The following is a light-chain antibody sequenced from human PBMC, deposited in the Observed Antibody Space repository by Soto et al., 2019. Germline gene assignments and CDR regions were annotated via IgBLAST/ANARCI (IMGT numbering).Light chain of an antibody. Sequence: DFQMTQSPSSLSASVGDRVTITCRASQSISSYLNWYQQKPGKAPKLLIYKASSLESGVPSRFSGSGSGTEFTLTISSLQPDDFATYYCQQYNSYSRTFGQGTKVDIK. CDR1: QSISSY. CDR2: KAS. V-gene: IGKV1-5*03. J-gene: IGKJ1*01. CDR3: QQYNSYSRT.